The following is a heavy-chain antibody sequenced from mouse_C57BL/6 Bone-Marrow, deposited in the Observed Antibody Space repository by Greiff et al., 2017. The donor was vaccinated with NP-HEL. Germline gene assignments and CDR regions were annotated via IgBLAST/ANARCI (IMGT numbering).Heavy chain of an antibody. CDR3: ARRISYYYGNYEFAY. Sequence: QVQLQQSGAELVMPGASVKLSCKASGYTFTSYWMHWVKQRPGQGLEWIGEIDPSDSYTNYNQKFKGKSTLTVDKSSSTAYMQLSSLTSEDSAVYYCARRISYYYGNYEFAYWGQGTTLTVSS. CDR2: IDPSDSYT. V-gene: IGHV1-69*01. D-gene: IGHD2-1*01. J-gene: IGHJ2*01. CDR1: GYTFTSYW.